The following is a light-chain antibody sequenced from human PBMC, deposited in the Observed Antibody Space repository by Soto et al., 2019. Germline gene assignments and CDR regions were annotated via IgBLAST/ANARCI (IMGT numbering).Light chain of an antibody. CDR3: QQHYSTPYT. V-gene: IGKV4-1*01. J-gene: IGKJ2*01. CDR2: WAS. Sequence: DIVMTQSPDSLAVSLGERATINCKSSQSVLYTSNNMDYLAWYQQKPGQPPKLLIYWASVRESGVPDRFSGSGSGTDFTLTISSLQAEDVAVYYCQQHYSTPYTFGQGTKLEIK. CDR1: QSVLYTSNNMDY.